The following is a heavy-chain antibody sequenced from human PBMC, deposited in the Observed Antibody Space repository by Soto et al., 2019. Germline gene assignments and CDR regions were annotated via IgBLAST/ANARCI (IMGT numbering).Heavy chain of an antibody. Sequence: EVQLVESGGGLVQPGGSLRLSCAASGFTVSSNYMSWVRQAPGKGLEWVSVIYSGGSTYYADSVKGRFTISRDNSKHTQYRQKSSLRAADPAVYYCGSEGSGNYVYSYGMDVWGQGTTVTVSS. V-gene: IGHV3-66*01. D-gene: IGHD1-7*01. J-gene: IGHJ6*02. CDR3: GSEGSGNYVYSYGMDV. CDR2: IYSGGST. CDR1: GFTVSSNY.